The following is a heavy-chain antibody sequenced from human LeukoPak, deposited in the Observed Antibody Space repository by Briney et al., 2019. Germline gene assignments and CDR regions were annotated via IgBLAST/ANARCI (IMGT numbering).Heavy chain of an antibody. J-gene: IGHJ4*02. CDR3: ARGGITMFYGC. V-gene: IGHV1-46*01. Sequence: ASVKVSYKASGYTFTTYYVHWVRQAPGQGLEWMGIINPSGGSTTYAQKFQGRVTMTRDTSSSTVYMELSSLRSEDTAVYFCARGGITMFYGCWGQGTLVTVSS. CDR2: INPSGGST. D-gene: IGHD3-10*02. CDR1: GYTFTTYY.